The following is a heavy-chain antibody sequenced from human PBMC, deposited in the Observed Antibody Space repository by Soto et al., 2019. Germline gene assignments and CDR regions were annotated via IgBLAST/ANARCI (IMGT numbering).Heavy chain of an antibody. CDR3: ARRKWELYFDY. CDR1: VGNVTSYW. J-gene: IGHJ4*02. D-gene: IGHD1-26*01. V-gene: IGHV5-51*01. CDR2: IYPADSDT. Sequence: GAAQTISCNGYVGNVTSYWMSWVRQMPGKGLEWMGIIYPADSDTRYSPSFQGQVTISADKSISTAYLQWSSLKASDTAMYYCARRKWELYFDYWGQGTLVTGSS.